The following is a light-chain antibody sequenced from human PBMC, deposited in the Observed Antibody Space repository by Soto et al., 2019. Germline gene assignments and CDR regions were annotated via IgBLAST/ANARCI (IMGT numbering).Light chain of an antibody. Sequence: EIVLTQSPGTLSLSPGERATLSCRASQSVSSSYLAWYQQKPGQAPRLLIYGASSRATGIPDRFSGSGSGTDFTRATCREEVEAFALYYYEAYGRSAWRFAQGAKVDIK. CDR2: GAS. V-gene: IGKV3-20*01. J-gene: IGKJ1*01. CDR1: QSVSSSY. CDR3: EAYGRSAWR.